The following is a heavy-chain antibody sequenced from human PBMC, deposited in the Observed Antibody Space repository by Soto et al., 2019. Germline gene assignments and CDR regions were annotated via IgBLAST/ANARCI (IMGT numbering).Heavy chain of an antibody. Sequence: SETLSLTCTVSGGSISSGGYYWSWIRQHPGKSLEWIGYIYYSGSTYYNPSLKSRVTISVDTSKNQLSLKLSSVTAADTAVYYCARSPITPESFGYWGQGSLVTVSS. V-gene: IGHV4-31*03. CDR1: GGSISSGGYY. CDR3: ARSPITPESFGY. J-gene: IGHJ4*02. D-gene: IGHD3-10*01. CDR2: IYYSGST.